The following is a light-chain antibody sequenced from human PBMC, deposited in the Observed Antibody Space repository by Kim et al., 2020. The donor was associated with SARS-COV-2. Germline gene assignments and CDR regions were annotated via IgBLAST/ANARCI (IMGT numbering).Light chain of an antibody. Sequence: GQSITTSCTGTSSDVGIYPYVAWYQQHPDKAPKVLIYDVDSRPSGVSNRFSGSKSGNTASLTISGLLPDDEAEYYCASYTTSFTYVFGTGTKVTVL. CDR2: DVD. J-gene: IGLJ1*01. V-gene: IGLV2-14*03. CDR3: ASYTTSFTYV. CDR1: SSDVGIYPY.